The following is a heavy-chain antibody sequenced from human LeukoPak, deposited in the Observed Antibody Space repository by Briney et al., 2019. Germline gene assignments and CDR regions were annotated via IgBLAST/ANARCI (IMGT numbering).Heavy chain of an antibody. CDR3: ARSGVILTTPFDY. CDR1: GGTFSSYA. D-gene: IGHD3-9*01. CDR2: IIPIFGIA. V-gene: IGHV1-69*04. Sequence: SVKVSCKAFGGTFSSYAISWVRQAPGQGLEWMGRIIPIFGIANYAQKFQGRVTITADKSTSTAYMELSSLRSEDTAVYYCARSGVILTTPFDYWGQGTLVTVSS. J-gene: IGHJ4*02.